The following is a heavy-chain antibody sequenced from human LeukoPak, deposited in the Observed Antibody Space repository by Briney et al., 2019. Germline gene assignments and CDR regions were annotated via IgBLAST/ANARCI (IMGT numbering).Heavy chain of an antibody. J-gene: IGHJ4*02. Sequence: PSDTLSLTCTVSGGSISSYYWSWIRQPAGEGLEWIGRIYTSGSTNYNPSLKSRVTMSGDRAKNQFSLKLSSVTAADTAVYYCARTNYLNDDILTGYENWGQGTLVPVYS. CDR1: GGSISSYY. CDR2: IYTSGST. CDR3: ARTNYLNDDILTGYEN. V-gene: IGHV4-4*07. D-gene: IGHD3-9*01.